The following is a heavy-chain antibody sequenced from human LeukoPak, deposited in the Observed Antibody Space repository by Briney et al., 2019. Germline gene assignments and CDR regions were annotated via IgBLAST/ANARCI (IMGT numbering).Heavy chain of an antibody. CDR2: ISGSGGST. D-gene: IGHD5-12*01. J-gene: IGHJ6*03. Sequence: PGGSLRLSCAASGFTFSSYAMSWVRQAPGKGLEWVSAISGSGGSTYYADSVKGRFTISRDNSKNTLFLQINSLGAEDTAVYYCARATPGAGYDSGDLYMDVWGKGTTVTISS. CDR3: ARATPGAGYDSGDLYMDV. V-gene: IGHV3-23*01. CDR1: GFTFSSYA.